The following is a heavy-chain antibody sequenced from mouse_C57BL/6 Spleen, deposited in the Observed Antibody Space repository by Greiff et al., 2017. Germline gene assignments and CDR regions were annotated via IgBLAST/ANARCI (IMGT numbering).Heavy chain of an antibody. D-gene: IGHD5-1*01. Sequence: VKLQESGPELVKPGASVKISCKASGYAFSSSWMNWVKQRPGKGLEWIGRIYPGDGDTNYNGKFKGKATLTADKSSSTAYMQLSRLTSEDSAVXFCARLEGYLYFDDWDQGTTRTVAS. V-gene: IGHV1-82*01. J-gene: IGHJ2*01. CDR1: GYAFSSSW. CDR3: ARLEGYLYFDD. CDR2: IYPGDGDT.